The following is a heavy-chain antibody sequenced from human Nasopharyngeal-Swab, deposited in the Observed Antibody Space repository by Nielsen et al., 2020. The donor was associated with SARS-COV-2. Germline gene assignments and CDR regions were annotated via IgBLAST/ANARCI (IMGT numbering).Heavy chain of an antibody. J-gene: IGHJ6*02. Sequence: SETLSLTCAVSGGSISSGGYSWSWIRQPPGKGLEWIGYIYHSGSTNYNPSLKSRVTISVDTSKNQFSLKLSSVTAADTAVYYCARYCSSTSCSLGMDVWGQGTTVTVSS. CDR3: ARYCSSTSCSLGMDV. CDR2: IYHSGST. V-gene: IGHV4-30-2*01. D-gene: IGHD2-2*01. CDR1: GGSISSGGYS.